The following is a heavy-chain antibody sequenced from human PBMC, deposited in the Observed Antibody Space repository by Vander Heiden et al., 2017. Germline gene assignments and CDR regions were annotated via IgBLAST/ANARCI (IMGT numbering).Heavy chain of an antibody. V-gene: IGHV4-59*08. CDR1: GGSISSYY. CDR3: ARRGYDFWSGDYGMDV. D-gene: IGHD3-3*01. J-gene: IGHJ6*02. Sequence: QVQLQESGPGLVKPSETLSLTCTVSGGSISSYYWSWIRQPPGKGLEWIGYIYYSGSTKYTPSLKSRVTISGDTSKNQFSLKLSSVTAADTAVYYCARRGYDFWSGDYGMDVWGQGTTVTVSS. CDR2: IYYSGST.